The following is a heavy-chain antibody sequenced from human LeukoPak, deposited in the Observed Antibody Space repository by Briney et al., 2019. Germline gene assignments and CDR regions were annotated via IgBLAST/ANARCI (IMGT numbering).Heavy chain of an antibody. Sequence: PGGSLRLSCATSGFSFNNDGMHWVRERPGKGLGWVALIQPDGIDTYYADSAKGRFTVFRDNSKSTLYLQMNSLRPDDTALYYSANRDRPTVLDYWGQGTLVTVSP. J-gene: IGHJ4*02. CDR2: IQPDGIDT. CDR3: ANRDRPTVLDY. CDR1: GFSFNNDG. V-gene: IGHV3-30*02. D-gene: IGHD2-21*02.